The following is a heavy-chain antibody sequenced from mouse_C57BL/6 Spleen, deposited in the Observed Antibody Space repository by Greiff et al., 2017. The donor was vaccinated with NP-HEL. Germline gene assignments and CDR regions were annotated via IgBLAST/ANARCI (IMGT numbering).Heavy chain of an antibody. V-gene: IGHV5-4*01. J-gene: IGHJ4*01. CDR3: AREGYSNYDAMDY. CDR2: ISDGGSYT. Sequence: EVKLMESGGGLVKPGGSLKLSCAASGFTFSSYAMSWVRQTPEKRLEWVATISDGGSYTYYPDNVKGRFTISRDNAKNNLYLQMSHLKSEDTAMYYCAREGYSNYDAMDYWGQGTSVTVSS. CDR1: GFTFSSYA. D-gene: IGHD2-5*01.